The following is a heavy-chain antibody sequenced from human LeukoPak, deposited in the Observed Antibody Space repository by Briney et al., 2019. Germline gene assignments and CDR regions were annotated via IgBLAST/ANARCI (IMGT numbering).Heavy chain of an antibody. CDR2: IGGSDGVT. Sequence: GGSLRLSCAASGFTFSSYSMNWVRRAPGKGLEWVSSIGGSDGVTYYADSVKGRFATSRDNSRNTFFLQMNSLRAEDTAIYYCARWFGEPPNFDFWGQGTLVTVSS. CDR3: ARWFGEPPNFDF. CDR1: GFTFSSYS. V-gene: IGHV3-23*01. D-gene: IGHD3-10*01. J-gene: IGHJ4*02.